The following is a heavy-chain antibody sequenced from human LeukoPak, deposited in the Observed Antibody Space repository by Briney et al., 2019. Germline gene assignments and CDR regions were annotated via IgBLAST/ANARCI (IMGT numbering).Heavy chain of an antibody. CDR3: ASCTIDSSGPDAFDI. Sequence: SVKVSCKASGYTFTGYYMHWVRQAPGQGLEWMGGIIPIFGTANYAQKFQGRVTITADKSTSTAYMELSSLRSEDTAVYYCASCTIDSSGPDAFDIWGQGTMVTVSS. J-gene: IGHJ3*02. V-gene: IGHV1-69*06. D-gene: IGHD3-22*01. CDR2: IIPIFGTA. CDR1: GYTFTGYY.